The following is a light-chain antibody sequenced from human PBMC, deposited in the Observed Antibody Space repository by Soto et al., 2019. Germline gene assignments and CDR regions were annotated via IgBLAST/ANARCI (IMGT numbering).Light chain of an antibody. V-gene: IGKV3-11*01. J-gene: IGKJ5*01. CDR1: QSFRGL. CDR3: QQRHMWPIT. CDR2: DAC. Sequence: GTLSLSPGERATLSCRASQSFRGLLAWYQQKPGQAPRLLIYDACNRATGIPPRFSGSGSGTDFTLTISSLEPEDSAVYYCQQRHMWPITFGQGTRLEIK.